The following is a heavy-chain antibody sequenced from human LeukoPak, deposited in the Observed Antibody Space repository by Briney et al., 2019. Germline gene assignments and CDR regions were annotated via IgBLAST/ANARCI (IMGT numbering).Heavy chain of an antibody. Sequence: GGSLRLSCAASGFTFSGSAMHWVRQASGKGLEWVGRIRSKANSYATAYAASVKGRFTISRDDSKNTAYLQMNSLKTEDTAVYYCTRQAGCSSTSCQEMDYWGQGTLVTVSS. CDR2: IRSKANSYAT. V-gene: IGHV3-73*01. J-gene: IGHJ4*02. CDR1: GFTFSGSA. D-gene: IGHD2-2*01. CDR3: TRQAGCSSTSCQEMDY.